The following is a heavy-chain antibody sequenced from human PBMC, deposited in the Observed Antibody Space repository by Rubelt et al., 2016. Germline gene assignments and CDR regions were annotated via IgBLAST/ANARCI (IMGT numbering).Heavy chain of an antibody. J-gene: IGHJ4*02. V-gene: IGHV3-23*01. D-gene: IGHD3-3*01. CDR2: IGPGGGNI. CDR3: AKALLRFLEWPDY. Sequence: MNWVRQAPGKGLEWVAYIGPGGGNIDYADSVKGRFTISRDNSKNTLYLQMNSLRAEDTAVYYCAKALLRFLEWPDYWGQGTLVTVYS.